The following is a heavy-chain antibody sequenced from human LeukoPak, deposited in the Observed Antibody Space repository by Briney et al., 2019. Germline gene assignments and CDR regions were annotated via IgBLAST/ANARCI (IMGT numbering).Heavy chain of an antibody. Sequence: GGSLRLSCLGSGFSFSNYAMNWVRQAPGKGLEWVAVISDNSVITYYADSVRGRFTISRDNSKNTLFLLMNSLRAEDTAIYYCAKELHEVYYYGTDVWGQGTTVSVSS. J-gene: IGHJ6*02. CDR3: AKELHEVYYYGTDV. CDR1: GFSFSNYA. V-gene: IGHV3-23*01. CDR2: ISDNSVIT. D-gene: IGHD2-21*02.